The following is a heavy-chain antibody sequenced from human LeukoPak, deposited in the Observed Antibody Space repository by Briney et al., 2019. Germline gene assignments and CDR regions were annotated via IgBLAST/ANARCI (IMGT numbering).Heavy chain of an antibody. CDR3: ARAARGNSWTLDAFDI. V-gene: IGHV3-21*01. D-gene: IGHD6-13*01. CDR2: ISSTSSYI. Sequence: GGSLRLSCAASGFTVSSYSMNWVRQAPGKGLEWVSSISSTSSYIYYADSVKGRFTISRDNAKNSLYLQMNSLRAEDTAVYYCARAARGNSWTLDAFDIWGQGTMVTVSS. J-gene: IGHJ3*02. CDR1: GFTVSSYS.